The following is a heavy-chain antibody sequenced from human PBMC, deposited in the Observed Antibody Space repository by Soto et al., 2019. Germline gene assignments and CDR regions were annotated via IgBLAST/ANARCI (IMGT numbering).Heavy chain of an antibody. J-gene: IGHJ6*01. Sequence: QVQLQESGPGLVKPSETLSLTCTVSGDSISRYYWSWIRLSPGKGLEWIGYIYYSGETNYNPSVKSRVTISVDMTKNQFTLKLSSVTAGDTAVYYCARDKGGEFLKGSVVDGGGQGTTVTVSS. CDR3: ARDKGGEFLKGSVVDG. D-gene: IGHD3-10*01. CDR2: IYYSGET. V-gene: IGHV4-59*01. CDR1: GDSISRYY.